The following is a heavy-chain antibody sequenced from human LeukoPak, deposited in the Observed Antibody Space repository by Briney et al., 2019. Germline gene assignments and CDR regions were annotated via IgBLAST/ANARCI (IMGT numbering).Heavy chain of an antibody. J-gene: IGHJ6*04. Sequence: PSETLSLTCAVYGGSFSGYYWSWIRQPPGKGLEWIGEINHSGSTNYNPSLKSRVTISVDTSKNQFSLKLSSVTAADTAVYYCARGPWGSPKRHGMDVWGKGTTVTVSS. V-gene: IGHV4-34*01. CDR2: INHSGST. CDR3: ARGPWGSPKRHGMDV. D-gene: IGHD7-27*01. CDR1: GGSFSGYY.